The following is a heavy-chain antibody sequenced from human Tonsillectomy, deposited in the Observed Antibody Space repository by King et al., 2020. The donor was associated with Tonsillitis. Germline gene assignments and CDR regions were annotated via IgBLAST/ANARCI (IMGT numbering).Heavy chain of an antibody. D-gene: IGHD6-19*01. J-gene: IGHJ2*01. V-gene: IGHV1-18*01. CDR3: ARDTNFGRGWNLFGYFDL. CDR1: GYTFISYG. CDR2: ISAYNGNT. Sequence: VQLVESGAEVKKPGASVKVSCKASGYTFISYGISWVRQAPGQGLEWMGWISAYNGNTNYEQTLQGRVTMTTDTSTSTAYIELRSLRSDDTAVYFFARDTNFGRGWNLFGYFDLWGRGTLVTVSS.